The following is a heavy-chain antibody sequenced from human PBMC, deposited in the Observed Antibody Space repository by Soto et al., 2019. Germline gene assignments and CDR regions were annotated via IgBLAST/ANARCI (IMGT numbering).Heavy chain of an antibody. J-gene: IGHJ6*02. CDR3: AGDPRYYDILTGHLTYYYYGMDV. V-gene: IGHV3-21*01. CDR1: GFTFSSYS. CDR2: ISSSSSYI. Sequence: PGGSLRLSCAASGFTFSSYSMNWVRQAPGKGLEWVSSISSSSSYIYYADSVKGRFTISRDNAKNSLYLQMNSLRAEDTAVYYCAGDPRYYDILTGHLTYYYYGMDVWGQGTTVTVSS. D-gene: IGHD3-9*01.